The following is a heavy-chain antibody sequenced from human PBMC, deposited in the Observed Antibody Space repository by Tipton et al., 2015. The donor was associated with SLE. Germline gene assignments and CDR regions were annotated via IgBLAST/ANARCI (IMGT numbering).Heavy chain of an antibody. V-gene: IGHV3-66*01. Sequence: SLRLSCAVSAFDVSSNFMSWVRQAPGKGLVWLAVIYSSGTPQYAESVKDRFIISRDNYRNTLFLEINSLRLDDTAIYYCARNGAGYYSAGCFDDWGPGSKVSVS. D-gene: IGHD3-22*01. CDR1: AFDVSSNF. CDR2: IYSSGTP. J-gene: IGHJ4*02. CDR3: ARNGAGYYSAGCFDD.